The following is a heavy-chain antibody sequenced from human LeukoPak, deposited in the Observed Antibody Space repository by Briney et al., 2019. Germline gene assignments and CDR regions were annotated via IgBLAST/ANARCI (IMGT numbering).Heavy chain of an antibody. CDR2: ISGSGGST. D-gene: IGHD6-13*01. Sequence: PGGSLRLSCAASGFTFTSYWMSWVRQAPGKGLEWVSAISGSGGSTYYADSVKGRFTISRDNSKNTLYLQMNSLRAEDTAVYYCAKVTNYVAAAGNTHFNDYWGQGTLVTLSS. J-gene: IGHJ4*02. V-gene: IGHV3-23*01. CDR1: GFTFTSYW. CDR3: AKVTNYVAAAGNTHFNDY.